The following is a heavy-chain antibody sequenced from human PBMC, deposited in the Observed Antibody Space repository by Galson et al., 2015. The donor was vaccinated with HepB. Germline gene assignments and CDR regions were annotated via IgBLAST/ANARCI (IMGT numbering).Heavy chain of an antibody. CDR3: ARDALFYSSGWTNWFDP. CDR1: GFTFSSFG. V-gene: IGHV3-33*01. Sequence: SLRLSCAASGFTFSSFGMHWVRQAPGKGLEWVAGIWYDGSNKYYADSVTGRLTISRDSSKNTLYLHMSSLRAEDSAVYYCARDALFYSSGWTNWFDPWGQGTLVTVSS. CDR2: IWYDGSNK. D-gene: IGHD6-19*01. J-gene: IGHJ5*02.